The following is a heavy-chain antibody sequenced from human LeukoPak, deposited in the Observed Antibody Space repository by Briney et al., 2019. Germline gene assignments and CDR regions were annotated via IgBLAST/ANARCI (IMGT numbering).Heavy chain of an antibody. D-gene: IGHD6-13*01. Sequence: ASVKVSCKVSGYTLTELSMHWVRQAPGKGLEWMGGFDPEDGETIYAQKFQGRVTMTEDTSTDTAYMELSSLRSEDTAVYYCARDPIIAAAGIVLTNWFDPWGQGTLVTVSS. J-gene: IGHJ5*02. CDR1: GYTLTELS. CDR2: FDPEDGET. V-gene: IGHV1-24*01. CDR3: ARDPIIAAAGIVLTNWFDP.